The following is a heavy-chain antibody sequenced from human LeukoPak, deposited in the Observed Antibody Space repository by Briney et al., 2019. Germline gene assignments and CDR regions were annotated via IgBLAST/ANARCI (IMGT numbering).Heavy chain of an antibody. CDR3: ARNGQTTVTSNYYYYFLDV. CDR1: GFIFSDYY. J-gene: IGHJ6*03. Sequence: PGGSLRLSCAASGFIFSDYYMSWIRQAPGKGPEWVAYITSSGSTKYYANSVRGRFTISRDNGGNSLYLEMNSLTAEDSAIYYCARNGQTTVTSNYYYYFLDVWGTGTTVAVSS. CDR2: ITSSGSTK. V-gene: IGHV3-11*01. D-gene: IGHD4-17*01.